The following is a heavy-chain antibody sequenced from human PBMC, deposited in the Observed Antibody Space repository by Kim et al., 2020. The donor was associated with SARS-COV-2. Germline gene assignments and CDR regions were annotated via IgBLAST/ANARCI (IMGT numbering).Heavy chain of an antibody. CDR1: GYTFTGYY. V-gene: IGHV1-2*06. CDR2: INPNSGGT. J-gene: IGHJ5*02. Sequence: ASVKVSCKASGYTFTGYYMHWVRQAPGQGLEWMGRINPNSGGTNYAQKFQGRVTMTRDTSISTAYMELSRLRSDDTAVYYCARDRYPYNWFDPWGQGTLVTVSS. D-gene: IGHD2-2*01. CDR3: ARDRYPYNWFDP.